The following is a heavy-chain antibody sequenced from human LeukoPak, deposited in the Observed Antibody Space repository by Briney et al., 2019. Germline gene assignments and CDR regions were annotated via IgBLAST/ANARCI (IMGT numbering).Heavy chain of an antibody. CDR1: GFTFSSYA. CDR3: ARIALCSSTSCYSYGMDV. J-gene: IGHJ6*02. Sequence: GGSLRLSCAASGFTFSSYAMSWVRQAPGKGLEWVSAISGSGGSTYYADSVKGRFTISRDNAKNSLYLQMNSLRAEDTAVYYCARIALCSSTSCYSYGMDVWGQGTTVTVSS. V-gene: IGHV3-23*01. D-gene: IGHD2-2*01. CDR2: ISGSGGST.